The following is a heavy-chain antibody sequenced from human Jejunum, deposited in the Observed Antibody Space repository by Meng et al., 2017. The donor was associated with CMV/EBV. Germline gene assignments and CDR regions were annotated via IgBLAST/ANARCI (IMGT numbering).Heavy chain of an antibody. V-gene: IGHV4-4*07. J-gene: IGHJ4*02. CDR1: GGSINNYY. Sequence: QVQLTESGPGLVQPSATLSLTCNGSGGSINNYYWSWIRQSAGKGLEWIGRFYSSDTYNYHPSFNSRVTMSLDTSKKQFSLILSSVTAADTARYYCARGPGASTREGFDHWGLGTLVTVSS. D-gene: IGHD1-26*01. CDR2: FYSSDTY. CDR3: ARGPGASTREGFDH.